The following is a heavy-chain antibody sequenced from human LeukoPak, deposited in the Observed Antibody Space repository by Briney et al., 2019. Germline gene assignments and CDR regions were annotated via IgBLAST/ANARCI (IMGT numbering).Heavy chain of an antibody. Sequence: SETLSLTCTVAGGSISSSTYYWGWIRQPPGNGLEWIGRIYTSGSTNYNPSLKSRVTMSVDTSKNQFSLKLSSVTAADTAVYYCARNYYYGSNWFDPWGQGTLVTVSS. CDR2: IYTSGST. V-gene: IGHV4-39*07. D-gene: IGHD3-10*01. CDR3: ARNYYYGSNWFDP. J-gene: IGHJ5*02. CDR1: GGSISSSTYY.